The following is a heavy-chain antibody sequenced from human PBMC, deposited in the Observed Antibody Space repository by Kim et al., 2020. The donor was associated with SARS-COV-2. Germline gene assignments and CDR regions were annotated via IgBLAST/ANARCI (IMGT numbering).Heavy chain of an antibody. V-gene: IGHV3-33*05. J-gene: IGHJ6*02. CDR1: GFTFSSYG. Sequence: GGSLRLSCAASGFTFSSYGMHWVRQAPGKGLEWVAVISYDGSNKYYADSVKGRFTISRDNSKNTLYLQMNSLRAEDTAVYYCARSLYCSGGSCYSATRLNYYYYYGMHVWGQGTTVTVSS. D-gene: IGHD2-15*01. CDR3: ARSLYCSGGSCYSATRLNYYYYYGMHV. CDR2: ISYDGSNK.